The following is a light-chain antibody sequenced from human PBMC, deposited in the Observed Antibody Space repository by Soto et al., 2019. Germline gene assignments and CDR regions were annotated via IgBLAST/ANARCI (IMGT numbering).Light chain of an antibody. V-gene: IGKV1-27*01. Sequence: DIQMTQSPSSLSASVGDRVTITCRASQGISNYLAWYQQKPGKVPKLMIYAASTLQSGVPSRFSGSGSGTDFTLTISSLQPEDVATYYCQKYNSAPRTFGQGNTVEIK. CDR2: AAS. CDR3: QKYNSAPRT. CDR1: QGISNY. J-gene: IGKJ1*01.